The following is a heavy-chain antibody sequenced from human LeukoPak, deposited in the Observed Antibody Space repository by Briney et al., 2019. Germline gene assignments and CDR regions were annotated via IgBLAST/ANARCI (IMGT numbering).Heavy chain of an antibody. D-gene: IGHD1-26*01. CDR1: GFTFDDYA. CDR2: ISWNSGSR. CDR3: AKGGRSGSYWYFDY. V-gene: IGHV3-9*01. J-gene: IGHJ4*02. Sequence: PGRSLRLSCAASGFTFDDYAMHWVRQAPGKGPEWVSGISWNSGSRGYADSVKGRFTISRDNAKNSLYLQMNSLRAEDTALYYCAKGGRSGSYWYFDYWGQGTLVTVSS.